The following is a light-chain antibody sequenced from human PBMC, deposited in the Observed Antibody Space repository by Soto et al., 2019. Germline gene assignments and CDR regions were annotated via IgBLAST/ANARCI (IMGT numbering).Light chain of an antibody. Sequence: DIQMTQSPSSLSASVGDRVTITCRASQSFSTWLAWYQQKPGKVPKLLIYDASSLESGVPSRFSGSGSGPECTLPISSLQPDDFATSYCQQYNSYPWTFGQGNKVAIQ. CDR1: QSFSTW. J-gene: IGKJ1*01. V-gene: IGKV1-5*01. CDR3: QQYNSYPWT. CDR2: DAS.